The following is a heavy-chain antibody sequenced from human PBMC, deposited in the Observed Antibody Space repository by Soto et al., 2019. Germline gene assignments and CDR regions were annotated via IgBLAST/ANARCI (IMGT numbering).Heavy chain of an antibody. Sequence: ASVKVSCKASGYTFTIYGISCVLQSPLQGLEWMGCISAYNGNTNYAQKLQGRVTMTTDTSTSTAYMELRSLRSDDTAVYYCARDPPLYYYDTPTLDYWGQGTLVTVSS. D-gene: IGHD3-22*01. CDR2: ISAYNGNT. V-gene: IGHV1-18*04. J-gene: IGHJ4*02. CDR3: ARDPPLYYYDTPTLDY. CDR1: GYTFTIYG.